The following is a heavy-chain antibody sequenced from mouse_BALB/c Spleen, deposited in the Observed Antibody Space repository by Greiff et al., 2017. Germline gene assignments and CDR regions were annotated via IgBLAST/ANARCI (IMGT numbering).Heavy chain of an antibody. Sequence: EVKLVESGGGLVKPGGSLKLSCAASGFTFSDYYMYWVRQTPEKRLEWVATISDGGSYTYYPDSVKGRFTISRDNAKNNLYLQMSSLKSEDTAMYYCARDEDGNYYYAMDYGGQGTSVTVSS. CDR3: ARDEDGNYYYAMDY. J-gene: IGHJ4*01. V-gene: IGHV5-4*02. D-gene: IGHD2-1*01. CDR1: GFTFSDYY. CDR2: ISDGGSYT.